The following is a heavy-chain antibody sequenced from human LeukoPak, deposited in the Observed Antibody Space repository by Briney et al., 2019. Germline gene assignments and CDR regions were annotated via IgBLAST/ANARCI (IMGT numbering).Heavy chain of an antibody. J-gene: IGHJ4*02. Sequence: SETLSLTCTVSGGSISSSSYYWGWIRQPPGKGLEWIGSIYYSGSTYYNPSLKSRVTISVDTSKNQFSLKLSSVTAADTAVYYCARGFSAYDYVWGSYRSYYFDYWGQGTLVTVSS. V-gene: IGHV4-39*07. CDR2: IYYSGST. CDR3: ARGFSAYDYVWGSYRSYYFDY. CDR1: GGSISSSSYY. D-gene: IGHD3-16*02.